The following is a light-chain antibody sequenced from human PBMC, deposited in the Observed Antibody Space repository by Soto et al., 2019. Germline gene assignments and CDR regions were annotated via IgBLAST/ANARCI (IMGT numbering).Light chain of an antibody. CDR3: QQYYGTPHT. CDR2: WAS. J-gene: IGKJ2*01. CDR1: QSVLYTSNNKNY. V-gene: IGKV4-1*01. Sequence: DIVMTQSPDSLAVSLGERATINCKSSQSVLYTSNNKNYLAWYQKKPGQPPKLLIYWASTRESGVPDRFSGSGFVTDFALNISSLQAEDVAVYYCQQYYGTPHTFGQGTKLEI.